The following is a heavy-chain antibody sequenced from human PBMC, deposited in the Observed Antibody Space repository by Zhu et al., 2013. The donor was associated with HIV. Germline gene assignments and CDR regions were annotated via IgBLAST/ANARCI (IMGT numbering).Heavy chain of an antibody. J-gene: IGHJ6*02. CDR1: GYTFTSYD. D-gene: IGHD3-3*01. V-gene: IGHV1-8*01. Sequence: QVQLVQSGAEVKKPGASVKVSCKASGYTFTSYDINWVRQATGQGLEWMGWMNPNSGNTGYAQKFQGRVTMTRNTSISTAYMELSSLRSEDTAVYYCARNGVRFLAYYYYGMDVWGQGTTVTVSS. CDR2: MNPNSGNT. CDR3: ARNGVRFLAYYYYGMDV.